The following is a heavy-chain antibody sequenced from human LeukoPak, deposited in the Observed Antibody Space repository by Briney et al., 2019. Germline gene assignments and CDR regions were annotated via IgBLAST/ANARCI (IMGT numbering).Heavy chain of an antibody. D-gene: IGHD5-18*01. CDR1: GFTFSTYW. V-gene: IGHV3-7*01. CDR2: INQNGTEK. Sequence: PGGSLRLSCAASGFTFSTYWMTWVRHRQAPGKGLEWVGNINQNGTEKYSVDSVKGRFTISRDNAKNSVYLQMNSLRAEDTGVYYCAREWYSYGIDYWGQGTLVPVSS. CDR3: AREWYSYGIDY. J-gene: IGHJ4*02.